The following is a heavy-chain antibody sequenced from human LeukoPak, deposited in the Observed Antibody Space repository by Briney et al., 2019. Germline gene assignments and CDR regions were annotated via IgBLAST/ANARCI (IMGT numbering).Heavy chain of an antibody. CDR2: IYYSGST. D-gene: IGHD5-24*01. CDR1: GGSISSGDYY. CDR3: AREIRRDGYNTKSRGIGGLDY. Sequence: SETLSLTCTVSGGSISSGDYYWSWIRQPPGKGLEWIGYIYYSGSTYYNPSLKSRVTISVDTSKNQFSLKLSSVTAADTAVYYCAREIRRDGYNTKSRGIGGLDYWGQGTLVTVSS. V-gene: IGHV4-30-4*02. J-gene: IGHJ4*02.